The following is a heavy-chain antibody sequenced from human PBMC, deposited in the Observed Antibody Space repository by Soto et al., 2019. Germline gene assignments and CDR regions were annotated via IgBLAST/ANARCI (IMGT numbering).Heavy chain of an antibody. CDR3: ATWYYYDSSGYHYVDAFDI. Sequence: ASVKVSCKASGYTFTSYGISWVRQAPGQGLEWMGWISAYNGNTNYAQKLQGRVTMTTDTSTSTAYMELRSLRSDDTAVYYCATWYYYDSSGYHYVDAFDIWGQGTMVTVSS. J-gene: IGHJ3*02. V-gene: IGHV1-18*01. CDR2: ISAYNGNT. CDR1: GYTFTSYG. D-gene: IGHD3-22*01.